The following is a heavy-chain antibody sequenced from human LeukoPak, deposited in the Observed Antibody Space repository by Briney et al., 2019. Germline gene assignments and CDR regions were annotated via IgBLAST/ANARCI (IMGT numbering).Heavy chain of an antibody. V-gene: IGHV3-15*01. Sequence: GGSLRLSCAASGFTFSNAWMSWVRQAPGKGLEWVGRIKSKTDGGTTDYAAPVKGRFTIPRDDSKNTLYLQMNSLKTEDTAVYYCTTEFDYYGSGSYRDYWGQGTLVTVSS. CDR3: TTEFDYYGSGSYRDY. D-gene: IGHD3-10*01. J-gene: IGHJ4*02. CDR1: GFTFSNAW. CDR2: IKSKTDGGTT.